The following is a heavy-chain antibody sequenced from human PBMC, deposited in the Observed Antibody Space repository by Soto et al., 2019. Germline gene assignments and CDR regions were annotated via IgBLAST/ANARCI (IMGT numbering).Heavy chain of an antibody. D-gene: IGHD2-2*01. CDR3: ARRPFRPVVPVAMCSRHQGYSYKRWCFYYYGMDV. Sequence: SVKVSCKPSGGTFSSYAISSWRQAPGQGPEWMEGIIPIFGTANYAQKFQGRVTMTADESTSTAYMELSSLRYEDTGLYCCARRPFRPVVPVAMCSRHQGYSYKRWCFYYYGMDVWGQGTTVTV. CDR1: GGTFSSYA. J-gene: IGHJ6*01. CDR2: IIPIFGTA. V-gene: IGHV1-69*13.